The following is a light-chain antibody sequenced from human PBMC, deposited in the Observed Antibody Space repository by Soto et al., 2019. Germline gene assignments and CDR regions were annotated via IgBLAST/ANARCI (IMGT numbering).Light chain of an antibody. J-gene: IGLJ1*01. Sequence: QSVLTQPPSVSAAPGQKVTMSFSGSSSNIGKYYVSWHQQLPGTAPKLLIDENDKRPSGIPDRFSGSKSGTSATLGITGLQTGDEADYYCGTWDSSLTTFVFGTGTKLTVL. CDR3: GTWDSSLTTFV. V-gene: IGLV1-51*02. CDR1: SSNIGKYY. CDR2: END.